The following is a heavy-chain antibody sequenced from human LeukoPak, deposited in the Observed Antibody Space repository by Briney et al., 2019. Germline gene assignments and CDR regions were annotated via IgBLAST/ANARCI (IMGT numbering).Heavy chain of an antibody. CDR1: GFTFSSSW. J-gene: IGHJ6*03. CDR2: ITRDGSST. CDR3: ARTRWLQFPYYYYYYMDV. Sequence: GGSLRLSCAASGFTFSSSWMHWVRQAPGKGLVWVSRITRDGSSTTYADSVKGRFTISRDNAKNSLYLQMNSLRAEDTAVYYCARTRWLQFPYYYYYYMDVWGKGTTVTVSS. V-gene: IGHV3-74*01. D-gene: IGHD5-24*01.